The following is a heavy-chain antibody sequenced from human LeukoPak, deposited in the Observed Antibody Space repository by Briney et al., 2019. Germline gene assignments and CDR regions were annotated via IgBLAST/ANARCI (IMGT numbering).Heavy chain of an antibody. Sequence: GSLRLSCAASGFTFSSYSMNWVRQAPGKGLEWVSSISSSSSYIYYADSVKGRFTISRDNAKNSLYLQMNSLRAEDTAVYYCARGGASKSTIFGVALRRRTNWFDPWGQGTLVTVSS. CDR2: ISSSSSYI. CDR1: GFTFSSYS. V-gene: IGHV3-21*04. CDR3: ARGGASKSTIFGVALRRRTNWFDP. J-gene: IGHJ5*02. D-gene: IGHD3-3*01.